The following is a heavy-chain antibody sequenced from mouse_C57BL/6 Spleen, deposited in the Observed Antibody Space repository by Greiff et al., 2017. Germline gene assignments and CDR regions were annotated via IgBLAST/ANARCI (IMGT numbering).Heavy chain of an antibody. CDR2: ISSGGSYT. CDR1: GFTFSSYG. D-gene: IGHD1-1*01. Sequence: EVKVVESGGDLVKPGGSLKLSCAASGFTFSSYGMSWVRQTPDKRLEWVATISSGGSYTYYPDSVKGRFTISRDNAKNTLYLQMSSLKSEDTAVYYCARQGGSSSFDYWGQGTTLTVSS. CDR3: ARQGGSSSFDY. J-gene: IGHJ2*01. V-gene: IGHV5-6*01.